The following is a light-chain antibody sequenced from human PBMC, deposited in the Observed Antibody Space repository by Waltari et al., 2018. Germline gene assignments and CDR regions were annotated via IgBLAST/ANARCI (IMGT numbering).Light chain of an antibody. CDR3: QQRNSYPPT. J-gene: IGKJ4*01. Sequence: DIQMTQSPSSLSASVGDKVTITCRASQGINNAFAWYQQKPGKAPKLLIYAASNLQSGVPSRFSGSGSGTDFTFTISSLQPEDFAVYFCQQRNSYPPTFGGGTKVEVK. CDR2: AAS. V-gene: IGKV1-17*01. CDR1: QGINNA.